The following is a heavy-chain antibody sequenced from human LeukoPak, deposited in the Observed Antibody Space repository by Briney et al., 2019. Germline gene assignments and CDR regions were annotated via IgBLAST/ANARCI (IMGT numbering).Heavy chain of an antibody. Sequence: PSETLSLTCAVSGGSFSGYYWSWIRQPPGKGLEWIGEIDHSGTSKYNPSLKRGVTTSFNTSTNQFSLILSSITAADTPAYSCAKAPYLSSCTWGEGTMVTVSS. J-gene: IGHJ3*01. CDR1: GGSFSGYY. V-gene: IGHV4-34*01. CDR2: IDHSGTS. CDR3: AKAPYLSSCT. D-gene: IGHD2-2*01.